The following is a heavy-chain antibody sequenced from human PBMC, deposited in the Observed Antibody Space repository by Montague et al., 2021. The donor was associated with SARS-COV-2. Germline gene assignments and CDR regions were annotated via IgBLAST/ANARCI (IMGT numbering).Heavy chain of an antibody. Sequence: SETLSLTCTVSGGSISTSDYYWGWIRQPPGKGLEWIGSVYYSGRTYYNPSLKSRITISVDTSKNQFSLKLRFVTAADTAVYYCARRHLCRSPNCDTVGYNWFDPWGQGTLVTVSS. CDR2: VYYSGRT. V-gene: IGHV4-39*01. CDR3: ARRHLCRSPNCDTVGYNWFDP. CDR1: GGSISTSDYY. J-gene: IGHJ5*02. D-gene: IGHD2-2*02.